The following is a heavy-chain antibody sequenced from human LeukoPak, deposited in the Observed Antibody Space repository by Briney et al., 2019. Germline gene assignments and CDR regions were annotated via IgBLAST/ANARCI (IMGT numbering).Heavy chain of an antibody. J-gene: IGHJ5*02. CDR2: INPNSGGT. V-gene: IGHV1-2*02. D-gene: IGHD6-6*01. Sequence: ASGKLCCKATGYTFTGDDMHWMRVAPGQGLERKGKINPNSGGTNYAQKFQGRVTMTRDTSISTAYMELSRLRSDDTAVYCWARDVGCRAARVRNWFAPLGKGTLVTVSS. CDR3: ARDVGCRAARVRNWFAP. CDR1: GYTFTGDD.